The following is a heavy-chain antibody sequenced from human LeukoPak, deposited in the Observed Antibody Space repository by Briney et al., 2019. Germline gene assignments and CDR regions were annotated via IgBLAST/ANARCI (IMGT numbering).Heavy chain of an antibody. CDR3: ARSGWYRYYFDY. V-gene: IGHV4-30-4*08. J-gene: IGHJ4*02. D-gene: IGHD6-19*01. Sequence: SQTLSLTCTVSGDSSSSGDYFWNWIRQPPGKGLEWIGYIYYSGSTYYNPSLKSRVSISVDTSKNQFSLKLSSVTAADTAVYYCARSGWYRYYFDYWGQGTLVTVSS. CDR2: IYYSGST. CDR1: GDSSSSGDYF.